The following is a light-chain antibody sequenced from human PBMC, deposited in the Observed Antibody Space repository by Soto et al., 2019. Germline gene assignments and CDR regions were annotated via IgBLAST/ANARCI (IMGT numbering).Light chain of an antibody. CDR2: DVI. Sequence: QSVLTQPRSVSGSPGQSVTISCTGTSSDVGIYNYVSWYQHHPGKAPKLIIYDVIKRPSGVPDRFSGSKSGITASLTISGLQADDEADYCCCSYAATSTLVFGGGTKLTVL. CDR3: CSYAATSTLV. J-gene: IGLJ3*02. V-gene: IGLV2-11*01. CDR1: SSDVGIYNY.